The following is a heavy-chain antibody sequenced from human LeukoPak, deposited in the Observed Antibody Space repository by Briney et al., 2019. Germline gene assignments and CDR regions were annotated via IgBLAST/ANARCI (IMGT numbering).Heavy chain of an antibody. CDR3: TRVTYYYGSGSLY. D-gene: IGHD3-10*01. Sequence: GGSLRLSCTTSGFTFCDYGMSWVRQAPGKGLEWVGFIRSKAYGGPTDYAASVKGRFTISRDDSKSTAYLQMDSLKTEDTAVYYCTRVTYYYGSGSLYWGQGALVTVSS. V-gene: IGHV3-49*04. CDR2: IRSKAYGGPT. CDR1: GFTFCDYG. J-gene: IGHJ4*02.